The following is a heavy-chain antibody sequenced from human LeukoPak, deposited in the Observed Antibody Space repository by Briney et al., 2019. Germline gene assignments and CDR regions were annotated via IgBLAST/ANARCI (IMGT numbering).Heavy chain of an antibody. V-gene: IGHV3-23*01. CDR2: ITGSGGRT. CDR1: GFTFSSYA. Sequence: GGSLRLSCAASGFTFSSYAMNWVRQAPGKGLEWVSAITGSGGRTYYADSVKGRFTISRDNSKNTLYLQMNSLRAEDTAVYYCAKAYSSGWYPYYYYMDVWGKGTTVTVSS. CDR3: AKAYSSGWYPYYYYMDV. J-gene: IGHJ6*03. D-gene: IGHD6-19*01.